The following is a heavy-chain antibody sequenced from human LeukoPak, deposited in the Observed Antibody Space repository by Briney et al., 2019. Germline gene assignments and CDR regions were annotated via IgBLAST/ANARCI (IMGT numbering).Heavy chain of an antibody. CDR1: GGSISTSNYY. D-gene: IGHD1-26*01. CDR3: ARGAYSGSYVFDY. J-gene: IGHJ4*02. V-gene: IGHV4-39*01. Sequence: SETLSLTCTVSGGSISTSNYYWGWIRQPPGKGLEWIGNIFYSGSTYYSPSLKSRVTISLDTSRNQFSLKLTSVTAADTAVYYCARGAYSGSYVFDYWGQGTLVTVSS. CDR2: IFYSGST.